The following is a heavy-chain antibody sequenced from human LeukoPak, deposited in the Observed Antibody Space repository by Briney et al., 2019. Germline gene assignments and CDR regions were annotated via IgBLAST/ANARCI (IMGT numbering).Heavy chain of an antibody. J-gene: IGHJ4*02. CDR3: ARRWQWLRKPSPFDY. V-gene: IGHV4-39*07. CDR1: VGSISSSSYY. Sequence: PSETLSLTCTVSVGSISSSSYYWGWIRQPPGNGLEWIGSIYYSGSTYYNPSLKSRVTISVDTSKNQFSLKLSSVTAADTAVYYCARRWQWLRKPSPFDYWGQGTLVTVSS. D-gene: IGHD6-19*01. CDR2: IYYSGST.